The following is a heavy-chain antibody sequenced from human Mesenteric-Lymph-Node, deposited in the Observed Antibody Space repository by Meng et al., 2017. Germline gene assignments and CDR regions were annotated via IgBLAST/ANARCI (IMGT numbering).Heavy chain of an antibody. CDR1: GFTFSSYE. Sequence: GESLKISCAASGFTFSSYEMNWVRQAPGKGLEWVSYISSSGSTIYYADSVKGRFTISRDNAKNSLYLQMNSLRAEDTAVYYCARDRGWELLGYFDHWGQGTLVTVSS. CDR3: ARDRGWELLGYFDH. CDR2: ISSSGSTI. J-gene: IGHJ4*02. D-gene: IGHD1-26*01. V-gene: IGHV3-48*03.